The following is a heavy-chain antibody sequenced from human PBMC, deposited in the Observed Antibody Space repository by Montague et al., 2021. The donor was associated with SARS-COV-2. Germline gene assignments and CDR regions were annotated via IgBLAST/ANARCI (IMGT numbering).Heavy chain of an antibody. CDR1: GGSISSGGYY. Sequence: TLSLTCTVSGGSISSGGYYWSWIRQHPGKGLEWIGYIYYSGSTYYNPSLKSRVTISVDTSKNQFSLKLSSVTAADTAVYYCARLTAGCCSGGSCYWGPGFDYWGQGTLVTVSS. V-gene: IGHV4-31*03. J-gene: IGHJ4*02. CDR2: IYYSGST. CDR3: ARLTAGCCSGGSCYWGPGFDY. D-gene: IGHD2-15*01.